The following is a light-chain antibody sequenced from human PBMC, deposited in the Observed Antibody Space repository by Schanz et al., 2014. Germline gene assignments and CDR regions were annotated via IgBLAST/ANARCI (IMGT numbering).Light chain of an antibody. CDR3: QQRSNWPHMYS. CDR1: QSVTNNN. Sequence: TVLTQSPGTLSLSPGERITLSCRASQSVTNNNLGWYQQRPGQAPRLLIFGASSRATGIPARFSGSGSGIDLNLTISRPAPEDFAVYYGQQRSNWPHMYSFGQGTKLEIK. J-gene: IGKJ2*03. CDR2: GAS. V-gene: IGKV3D-20*02.